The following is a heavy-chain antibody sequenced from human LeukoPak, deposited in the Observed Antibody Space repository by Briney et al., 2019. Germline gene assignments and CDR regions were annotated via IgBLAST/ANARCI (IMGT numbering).Heavy chain of an antibody. CDR2: ISWNSGSI. Sequence: GGSLRLSRAASGFTFDDYAMHWVRQAPGKGLEWVSGISWNSGSIGYADSVKGRFTISRDNAKNSLYLQMNSLRAEDMALYYCAKDIAAAGTYVFDYWGQGTLVTVSS. D-gene: IGHD6-13*01. CDR1: GFTFDDYA. CDR3: AKDIAAAGTYVFDY. V-gene: IGHV3-9*03. J-gene: IGHJ4*02.